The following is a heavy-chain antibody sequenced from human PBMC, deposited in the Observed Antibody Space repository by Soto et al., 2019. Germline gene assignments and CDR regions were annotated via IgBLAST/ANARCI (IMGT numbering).Heavy chain of an antibody. V-gene: IGHV3-21*01. J-gene: IGHJ5*02. Sequence: EVQLVESGGGLVKLGGSLRLSCAASGFTFSSYSMNWVRQAPGKGLEWVSTISSRNNDMYYVDSVKGRFTISRDNARNSVYLQMNSLRADDTAVYYCARDVNGGFCGAWGQGTLVTVSS. CDR3: ARDVNGGFCGA. CDR1: GFTFSSYS. CDR2: ISSRNNDM. D-gene: IGHD2-21*01.